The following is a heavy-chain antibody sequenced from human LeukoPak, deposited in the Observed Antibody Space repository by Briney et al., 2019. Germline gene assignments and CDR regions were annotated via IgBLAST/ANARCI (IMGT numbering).Heavy chain of an antibody. J-gene: IGHJ4*02. V-gene: IGHV4-39*07. Sequence: PSETLSLTCSVSGASISSGSNYWGWIRQPPGKTLEWIGSIYSSGSTYYNPSLKSRVIIIIDTPKNHFSLTLSSVTAADTAVYYCARVGIVVVTAVGHWGQGTLVTVSS. CDR3: ARVGIVVVTAVGH. D-gene: IGHD2-21*02. CDR2: IYSSGST. CDR1: GASISSGSNY.